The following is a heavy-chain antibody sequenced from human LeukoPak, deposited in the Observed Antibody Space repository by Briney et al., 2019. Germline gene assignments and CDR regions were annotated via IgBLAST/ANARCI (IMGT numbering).Heavy chain of an antibody. CDR3: AKDDLMNTVSDARNWFDA. CDR1: GFTFNNYG. D-gene: IGHD4-17*01. V-gene: IGHV3-23*01. Sequence: GGSLRLSCAASGFTFNNYGMNWVRQAPGKGLEWVASISGSGGGANYADSVRGRFIISRDNSKNTLFLQMNGLGAEDTAVYFCAKDDLMNTVSDARNWFDAWGQRTRVIVSS. CDR2: ISGSGGGA. J-gene: IGHJ5*02.